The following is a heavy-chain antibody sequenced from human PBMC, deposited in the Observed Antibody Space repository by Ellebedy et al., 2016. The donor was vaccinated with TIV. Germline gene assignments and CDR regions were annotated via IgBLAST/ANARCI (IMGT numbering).Heavy chain of an antibody. D-gene: IGHD3-10*02. CDR3: ARASFYDVDLSGWYFDL. Sequence: GESLKISCAASGFTFESYAMHWVRQAPGKGLEWVTVISYDGSNKYYAESVKGRFTISRDNSKNTLYLQMNTLRPEDTAVYYCARASFYDVDLSGWYFDLWGRGTLVTVSS. CDR2: ISYDGSNK. CDR1: GFTFESYA. J-gene: IGHJ2*01. V-gene: IGHV3-30-3*01.